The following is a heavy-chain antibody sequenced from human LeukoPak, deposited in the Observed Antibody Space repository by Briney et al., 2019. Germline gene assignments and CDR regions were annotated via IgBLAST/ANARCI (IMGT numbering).Heavy chain of an antibody. Sequence: SETLSLTCAVYGGSFSGYYWSWIRQPPGKGLEWIGEINHSGSTYYNPSLKSRVTISVDTSKNQFSLKLSSVTAADTAVYYCARSRGVGIVVRLYYYYGMDVWGQGTTVTVSS. CDR2: INHSGST. CDR3: ARSRGVGIVVRLYYYYGMDV. J-gene: IGHJ6*02. CDR1: GGSFSGYY. V-gene: IGHV4-34*01. D-gene: IGHD2-21*01.